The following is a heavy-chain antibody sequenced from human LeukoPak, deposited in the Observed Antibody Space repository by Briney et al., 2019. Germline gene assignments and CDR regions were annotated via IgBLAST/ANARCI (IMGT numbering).Heavy chain of an antibody. D-gene: IGHD3-22*01. CDR3: AKEGYYYDSSGYNYYYGMDV. J-gene: IGHJ6*02. V-gene: IGHV3-30*18. CDR2: ISYEGSNK. CDR1: AFTFSSYG. Sequence: PGRSLTLSCPASAFTFSSYGMHWVRQAPGKGLEWVAVISYEGSNKYYAGSVKGRFTISRDNSKNTLYLQMNSLRAEDTAVYYCAKEGYYYDSSGYNYYYGMDVWGQGTTVTVSS.